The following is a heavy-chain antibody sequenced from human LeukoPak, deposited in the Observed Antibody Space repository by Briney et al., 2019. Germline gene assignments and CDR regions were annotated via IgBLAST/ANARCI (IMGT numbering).Heavy chain of an antibody. CDR1: GFTFSRYS. J-gene: IGHJ4*02. CDR3: AREGSIVPHQDLDY. V-gene: IGHV3-21*01. Sequence: GGSLRLSCSASGFTFSRYSMNWVRQAPGKGPEWVSSINSRGSDKYYADSVEGRFTISRDNAKNSLFLQMNSLRAEDTAVYYCAREGSIVPHQDLDYWGQGTLVTVSS. CDR2: INSRGSDK. D-gene: IGHD2-8*01.